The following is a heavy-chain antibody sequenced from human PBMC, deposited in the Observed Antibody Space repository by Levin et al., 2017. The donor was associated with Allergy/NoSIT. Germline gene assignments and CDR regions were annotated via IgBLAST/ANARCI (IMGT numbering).Heavy chain of an antibody. V-gene: IGHV3-73*01. Sequence: GESLKISCAASGFTFSGSAMHWVRQASGKGLEWVGRIRSKANSYATAYAASVKGRFTISRDDSKNTAYLQMNSLKTEDTAVYYCTSGDYGDYDYDYYMDVWGKGTTVTVSS. CDR2: IRSKANSYAT. J-gene: IGHJ6*03. CDR1: GFTFSGSA. CDR3: TSGDYGDYDYDYYMDV. D-gene: IGHD4-17*01.